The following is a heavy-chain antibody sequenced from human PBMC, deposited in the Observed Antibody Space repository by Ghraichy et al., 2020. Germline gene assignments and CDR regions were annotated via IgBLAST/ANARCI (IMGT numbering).Heavy chain of an antibody. J-gene: IGHJ4*02. CDR3: ARQGYYDSSEDY. CDR2: VHHSGRS. V-gene: IGHV4-59*08. CDR1: GGSISTYY. D-gene: IGHD3-22*01. Sequence: SQTLSLTCTVSGGSISTYYWNWIRQPPGKGLEWIGFVHHSGRSNYNPYLRDRVTMSIDTSRDQFSLKLTSVTAADTAVYYCARQGYYDSSEDYWGQGTLVTVSS.